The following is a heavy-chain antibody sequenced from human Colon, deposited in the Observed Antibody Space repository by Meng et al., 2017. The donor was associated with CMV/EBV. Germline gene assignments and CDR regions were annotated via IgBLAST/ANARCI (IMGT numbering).Heavy chain of an antibody. D-gene: IGHD6-6*01. V-gene: IGHV2-5*02. Sequence: QLTLQESAPTPVKPTQTLTRTCTFSVFSLSTSGVGVGWIRQPPGKALEWLALIYWDDDKRYSPSLKSRLTITKDTSKNQVVLTMTNMDPVDTATYYCAHRMGRIAARVFDYWGQGTLVTVSS. CDR2: IYWDDDK. J-gene: IGHJ4*02. CDR3: AHRMGRIAARVFDY. CDR1: VFSLSTSGVG.